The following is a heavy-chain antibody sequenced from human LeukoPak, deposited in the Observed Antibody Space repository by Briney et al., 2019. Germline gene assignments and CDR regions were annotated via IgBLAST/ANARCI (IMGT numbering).Heavy chain of an antibody. V-gene: IGHV3-30*02. CDR2: IRYDGSNK. D-gene: IGHD3-16*01. CDR1: GFTFSSYG. CDR3: AKGPTRPWGDAFDI. Sequence: GGPLRLSCAASGFTFSSYGMHWVRQAPGKGLEWVAFIRYDGSNKYYADSVKGRFTISRDNSKNTLYLQMNSLRAEDTAVYYCAKGPTRPWGDAFDIWGQGTMVTVSS. J-gene: IGHJ3*02.